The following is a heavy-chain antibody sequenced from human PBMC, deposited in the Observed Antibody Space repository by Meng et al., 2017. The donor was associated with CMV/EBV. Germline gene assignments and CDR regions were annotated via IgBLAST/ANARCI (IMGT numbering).Heavy chain of an antibody. CDR3: SFYSSSWYPHFDY. CDR2: IYTSWNT. Sequence: VQLQWRASGLGKLSDTLSLSLTVSGGVIISYDRSWFRQPARKGLEGIGRIYTSWNTNCTPSLTSLVTMSVVTSKHHFSLLLSSVTAAATAVYYCSFYSSSWYPHFDYWGQGTLVTVSS. V-gene: IGHV4-4*07. J-gene: IGHJ4*02. CDR1: GGVIISYD. D-gene: IGHD6-13*01.